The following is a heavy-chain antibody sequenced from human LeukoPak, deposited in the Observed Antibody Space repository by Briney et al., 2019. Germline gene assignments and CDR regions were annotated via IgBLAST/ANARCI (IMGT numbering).Heavy chain of an antibody. CDR3: ARGLDYYDSSGSYYFDY. Sequence: SETLSLTCTVSGGSISSSSYYWGWIRQPPGKGLVWIGSIYYSGSTYYNPSLKSRFTISVDTSKNQFSLKLSSVTAADTAVYYCARGLDYYDSSGSYYFDYWGQGTLVTVSS. V-gene: IGHV4-39*07. CDR2: IYYSGST. D-gene: IGHD3-22*01. CDR1: GGSISSSSYY. J-gene: IGHJ4*02.